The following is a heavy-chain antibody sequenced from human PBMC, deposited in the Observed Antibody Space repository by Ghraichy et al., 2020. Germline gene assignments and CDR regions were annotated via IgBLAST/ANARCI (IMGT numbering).Heavy chain of an antibody. D-gene: IGHD6-13*01. CDR3: ARGGPSGSSWLKRLGLEFDY. Sequence: SETLSLTCAVYGGSFSGYYWSWIRQPPGKGLEWIGEINHSGSTNYNPSLKSRVTISVDTSKNQFSLKLSSVTAADTAVYYCARGGPSGSSWLKRLGLEFDYWGQGTLVTVSS. V-gene: IGHV4-34*01. CDR2: INHSGST. J-gene: IGHJ4*02. CDR1: GGSFSGYY.